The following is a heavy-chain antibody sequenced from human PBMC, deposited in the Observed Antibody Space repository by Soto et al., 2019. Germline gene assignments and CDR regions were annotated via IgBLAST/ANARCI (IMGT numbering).Heavy chain of an antibody. CDR1: GYTFTSYY. J-gene: IGHJ5*02. CDR2: INPIGGST. CDR3: ARPYYGFGFDP. D-gene: IGHD3-10*01. Sequence: ASVKVSCKASGYTFTSYYMHWVRQAPGQGLEWMGIINPIGGSTSYAQKFQGRVTMTRDTSTSTVYMELSSLRSEDTAVYYCARPYYGFGFDPWGQGTLVTVSS. V-gene: IGHV1-46*01.